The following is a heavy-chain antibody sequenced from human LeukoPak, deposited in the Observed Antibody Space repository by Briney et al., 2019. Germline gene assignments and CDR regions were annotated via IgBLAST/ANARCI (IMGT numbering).Heavy chain of an antibody. V-gene: IGHV3-7*03. Sequence: GGSLRLSCAASGFTFSSYWMSWVRQAPGKGLEWVANIKQDGSEKFYVDSVKGRFTISRDNSKNTLYLQMNSLRAEDTAVYYCAKEIVVVVAATAYWGQGTLVTVSS. CDR2: IKQDGSEK. D-gene: IGHD2-15*01. CDR1: GFTFSSYW. J-gene: IGHJ4*02. CDR3: AKEIVVVVAATAY.